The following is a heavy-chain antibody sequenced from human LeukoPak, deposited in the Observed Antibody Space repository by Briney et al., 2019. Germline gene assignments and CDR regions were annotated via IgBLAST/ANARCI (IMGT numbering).Heavy chain of an antibody. J-gene: IGHJ4*02. CDR3: AKDMSSGWYYFDY. Sequence: GGSLRLSCAASGFTFSSYAMSWVRQAPGKGLEWVAVISYDGSNKYYADSVKGRFTISRDNSKNTLYLQMNSLRAEDTAVYYCAKDMSSGWYYFDYWGQGTLVTVPS. D-gene: IGHD6-19*01. CDR1: GFTFSSYA. CDR2: ISYDGSNK. V-gene: IGHV3-30*18.